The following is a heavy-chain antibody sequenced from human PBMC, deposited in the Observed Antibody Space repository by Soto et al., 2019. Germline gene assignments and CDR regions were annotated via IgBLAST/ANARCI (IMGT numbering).Heavy chain of an antibody. Sequence: SETLSLTCAVSGGSISSSNWWSWVRQPPGKGLEWIGEIYHSGSTNYNPSLKSRVTISVDKSKNQFSLRLSSVTAADTAVYYCASKKIAARRGGWFDPWGQGTLVTVSS. CDR3: ASKKIAARRGGWFDP. J-gene: IGHJ5*02. D-gene: IGHD6-6*01. CDR2: IYHSGST. CDR1: GGSISSSNW. V-gene: IGHV4-4*02.